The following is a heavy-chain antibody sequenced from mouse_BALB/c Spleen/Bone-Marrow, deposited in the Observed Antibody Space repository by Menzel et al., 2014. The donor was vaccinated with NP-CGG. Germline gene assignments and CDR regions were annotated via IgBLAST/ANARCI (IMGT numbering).Heavy chain of an antibody. Sequence: EVQLVESGGGLVQPGGSLGLSCATSGFTFSDFYMEWVRQPPGKRLEWIAASRNRRNDYTTEYSASVKGRFIVSRDTSQSILYLQMNALRAEDTAIYYCARDAGRGNFDYWGQGTTLTVSS. D-gene: IGHD4-1*01. CDR3: ARDAGRGNFDY. J-gene: IGHJ2*01. CDR2: SRNRRNDYTT. V-gene: IGHV7-1*02. CDR1: GFTFSDFY.